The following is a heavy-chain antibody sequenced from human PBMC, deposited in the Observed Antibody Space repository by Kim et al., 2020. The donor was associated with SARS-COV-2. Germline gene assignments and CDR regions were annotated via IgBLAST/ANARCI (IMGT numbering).Heavy chain of an antibody. Sequence: SVKVSCKASGYTFTYRYLHWVRQAPGQALEWMGWITPFNGNTNYAQKFQDRVTITRDRSMSTAYMELSSLRSEDTAMYYCARSLSFYSGSYAGAFDIWGQGTMVTVSS. CDR1: GYTFTYRY. V-gene: IGHV1-45*02. D-gene: IGHD1-26*01. J-gene: IGHJ3*02. CDR3: ARSLSFYSGSYAGAFDI. CDR2: ITPFNGNT.